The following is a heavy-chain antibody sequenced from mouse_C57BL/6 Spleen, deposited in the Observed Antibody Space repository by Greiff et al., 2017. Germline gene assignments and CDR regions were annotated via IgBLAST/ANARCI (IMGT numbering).Heavy chain of an antibody. V-gene: IGHV1-82*01. Sequence: QVQLQQSGPELVKPGASVKISCKASGYAFSSSWMNWVKQRPGKGLEWIGRIYPGDGDTNYNGKFKGKATLTADKSSSTAYMQLSSLTSEDSAVYFCARSDDVRAMDYWGQGTSVTVSS. CDR3: ARSDDVRAMDY. D-gene: IGHD2-3*01. CDR1: GYAFSSSW. J-gene: IGHJ4*01. CDR2: IYPGDGDT.